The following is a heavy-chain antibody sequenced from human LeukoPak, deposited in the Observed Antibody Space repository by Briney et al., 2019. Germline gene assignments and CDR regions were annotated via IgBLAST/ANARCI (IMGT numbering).Heavy chain of an antibody. CDR1: GFTFSSYW. Sequence: GRSLRLSCAVSGFTFSSYWMSGVRQAPGKGLEWVANIKQDGSEKYYVDSVKGRFTISRDNAKNSLYLQMNSLRAEDTAVYYCARESGSYYHYYYYMDVWGKGTTVTFSS. CDR3: ARESGSYYHYYYYMDV. CDR2: IKQDGSEK. J-gene: IGHJ6*03. V-gene: IGHV3-7*01. D-gene: IGHD1-26*01.